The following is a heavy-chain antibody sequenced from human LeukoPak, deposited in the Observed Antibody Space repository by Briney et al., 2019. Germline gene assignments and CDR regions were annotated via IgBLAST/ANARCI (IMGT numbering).Heavy chain of an antibody. V-gene: IGHV3-30-3*01. Sequence: GGSLRLSCAASGFTFSSYAMHWVRQAPGKGLEWVAVISYDGSNKYYADSVKGRFTISRDNSKNTLYLQMNSLRAEDTAVYYCARDEVGYGGSPLGYWGQGTLVTVSS. CDR3: ARDEVGYGGSPLGY. D-gene: IGHD4-23*01. CDR2: ISYDGSNK. CDR1: GFTFSSYA. J-gene: IGHJ4*02.